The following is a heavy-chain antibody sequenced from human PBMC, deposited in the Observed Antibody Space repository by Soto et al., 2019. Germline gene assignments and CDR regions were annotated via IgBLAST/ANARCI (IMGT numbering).Heavy chain of an antibody. Sequence: PGESLKISCKASGFSLNTYWIAWVRQMPGKGLEWMGAIFPGDSDTKYSPSFEGQVTISADRSTSTAYVQWDSLRASDSARYYCARPGTKSRRSGYYYDMDVWGPGTTVTVSS. D-gene: IGHD3-16*01. CDR3: ARPGTKSRRSGYYYDMDV. CDR1: GFSLNTYW. J-gene: IGHJ6*02. CDR2: IFPGDSDT. V-gene: IGHV5-51*01.